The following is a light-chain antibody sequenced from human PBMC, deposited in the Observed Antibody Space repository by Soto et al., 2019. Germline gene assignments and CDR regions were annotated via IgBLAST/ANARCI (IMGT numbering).Light chain of an antibody. J-gene: IGLJ3*02. CDR1: SSNTGSNY. CDR3: AAWDDSLSAPWV. CDR2: RNN. V-gene: IGLV1-47*01. Sequence: QSVLTQPPSASGTPGQRVTISCSGSSSNTGSNYVYWYQQLPGTAPKLPIYRNNQRPSGVPDRFSGSKSGTSASLAISGLRSEDEADYYCAAWDDSLSAPWVFGGGTKLTVL.